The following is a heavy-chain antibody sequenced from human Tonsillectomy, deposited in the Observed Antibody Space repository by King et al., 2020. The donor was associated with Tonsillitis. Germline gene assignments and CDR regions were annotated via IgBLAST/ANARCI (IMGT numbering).Heavy chain of an antibody. CDR1: GFTFSSYW. J-gene: IGHJ4*02. CDR2: IKEDGSEK. V-gene: IGHV3-7*01. CDR3: ATDQGYRVSYYDY. D-gene: IGHD1-26*01. Sequence: VQLVESGGGLVQPGGSLRLSCAASGFTFSSYWMSWVRQAPGKGLEWVANIKEDGSEKYHVDSVKGRFTISRDNAKNSLYLQMNSLRAEDTAVYYCATDQGYRVSYYDYWGQGTLVTVSS.